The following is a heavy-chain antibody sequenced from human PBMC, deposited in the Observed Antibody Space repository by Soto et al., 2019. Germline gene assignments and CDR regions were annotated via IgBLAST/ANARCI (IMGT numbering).Heavy chain of an antibody. CDR3: AKEGIYGDYVDYFDN. J-gene: IGHJ4*02. V-gene: IGHV3-23*01. Sequence: EVQLLESGGGLVQPGGSLRLSCAASGFTFSSYVMVWVRQAPGKGLEWVSVITGSGGGTYYADSVKGRFTISRDNSKNTLYLQMNSLRAEDTAVYYCAKEGIYGDYVDYFDNWGQGTLVTVSS. CDR2: ITGSGGGT. D-gene: IGHD4-17*01. CDR1: GFTFSSYV.